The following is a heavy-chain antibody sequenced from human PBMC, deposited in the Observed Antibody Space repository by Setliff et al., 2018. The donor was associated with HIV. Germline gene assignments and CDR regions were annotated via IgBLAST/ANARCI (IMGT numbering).Heavy chain of an antibody. V-gene: IGHV3-21*01. Sequence: GGSLRLSCAASGFTFSSFNMNWVRQAPGKGLEWVSSISSSSNYIYYADSVKDRFTVSRDNAKNSLFLQMNSLRAEDTAVYYCAREEYTQYYFDYWGQGTLVTVSS. CDR3: AREEYTQYYFDY. CDR2: ISSSSNYI. CDR1: GFTFSSFN. J-gene: IGHJ4*02. D-gene: IGHD6-6*01.